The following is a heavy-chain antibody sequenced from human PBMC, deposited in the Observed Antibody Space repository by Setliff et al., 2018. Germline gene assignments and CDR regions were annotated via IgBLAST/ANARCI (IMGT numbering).Heavy chain of an antibody. D-gene: IGHD4-17*01. CDR2: IYTSWST. V-gene: IGHV4-61*09. CDR1: GGSISSRRNY. J-gene: IGHJ3*02. Sequence: SETLSLTCTVSGGSISSRRNYWGWFRQPAGKELEWIGQIYTSWSTNYNPSLKSRVTISVDTSKNQFSLKLSSVTAADTAVYYCARDKGDGYGVDAYAGGGFDIWGQGTMVTVSS. CDR3: ARDKGDGYGVDAYAGGGFDI.